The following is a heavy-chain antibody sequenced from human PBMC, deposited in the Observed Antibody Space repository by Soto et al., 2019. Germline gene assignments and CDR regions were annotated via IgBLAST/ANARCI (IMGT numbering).Heavy chain of an antibody. CDR3: ARDVASAPRDFDY. D-gene: IGHD6-13*01. V-gene: IGHV4-59*01. J-gene: IGHJ4*02. Sequence: SETLSLTCTVSGGSISSYFYIWVRQPPGRGLEWIGSAYYTGTTDYNPSLKSRVTLSVDTSKTQFSLNLRSLSAADTAVYYCARDVASAPRDFDYWGRGILVTVSS. CDR1: GGSISSYF. CDR2: AYYTGTT.